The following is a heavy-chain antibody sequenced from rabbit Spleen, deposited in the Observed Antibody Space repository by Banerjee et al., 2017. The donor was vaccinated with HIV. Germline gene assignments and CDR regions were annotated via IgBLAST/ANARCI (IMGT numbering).Heavy chain of an antibody. CDR3: ARDLHSQNL. J-gene: IGHJ4*01. CDR1: GFSFSGGYD. D-gene: IGHD4-1*01. CDR2: IDGSSSST. V-gene: IGHV1S40*01. Sequence: QSLEESGGGLVKPGASLTLTCKASGFSFSGGYDMCWVRQAPGKGLEWIACIDGSSSSTWYASWAKGRFTISKSTSLNTVTLQMTSLTAADTATYFCARDLHSQNLWGPGTLVTVS.